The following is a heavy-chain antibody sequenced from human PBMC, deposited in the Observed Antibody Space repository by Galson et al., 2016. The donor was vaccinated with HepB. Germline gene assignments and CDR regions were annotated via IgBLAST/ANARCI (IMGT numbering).Heavy chain of an antibody. CDR2: IIPIFGAA. D-gene: IGHD3-10*01. CDR1: GGTFSSFA. CDR3: ARGSRGTNYYGSGSSRYGMDV. Sequence: SVKVSCKASGGTFSSFAISWVRQAPGQGLEWMGGIIPIFGAAKYAQKFQGRVTITADKSASTAYMELSSLRSEDTAVYYCARGSRGTNYYGSGSSRYGMDVWGQGTTVTVSS. V-gene: IGHV1-69*06. J-gene: IGHJ6*02.